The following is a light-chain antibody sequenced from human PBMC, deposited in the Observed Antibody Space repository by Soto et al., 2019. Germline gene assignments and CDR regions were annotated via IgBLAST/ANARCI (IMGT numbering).Light chain of an antibody. CDR3: QQRSNWPDA. CDR1: QSITTY. J-gene: IGKJ5*01. V-gene: IGKV1-39*01. CDR2: AAS. Sequence: DIQMTQSPSSMSASVGDRVTITCRASQSITTYLHWYQQKPGKAPNLLIYAASNLQSGAPSRFSGSGSGTDFTLTISSLKTEDFAVYYCQQRSNWPDAFGQGTRLEIK.